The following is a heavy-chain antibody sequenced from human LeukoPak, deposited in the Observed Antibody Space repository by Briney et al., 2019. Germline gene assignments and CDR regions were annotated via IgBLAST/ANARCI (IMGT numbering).Heavy chain of an antibody. V-gene: IGHV3-30*02. J-gene: IGHJ4*02. Sequence: GGSLRLSCAASGFTFSSYGMHWVRQAPGKGLEWVAFIRYDGSNKYYADFVKGRFTISRDNSKNTLYLQMNSLRAEDTAVYYCAKDKGPIAAVYYFDYWGQGTLVTVSS. D-gene: IGHD6-13*01. CDR2: IRYDGSNK. CDR1: GFTFSSYG. CDR3: AKDKGPIAAVYYFDY.